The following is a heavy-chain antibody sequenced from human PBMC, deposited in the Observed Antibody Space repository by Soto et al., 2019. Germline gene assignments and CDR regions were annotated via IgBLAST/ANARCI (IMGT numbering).Heavy chain of an antibody. CDR1: GFTFSDYY. Sequence: GGSLRLSCASSGFTFSDYYMSWIRQAPGKGLEWVSYISSSGSTIYYADSVKGRFTISRDNAKNSLYLQMNSLRAEDTAVYYCARGRMGVILHYMDVWGKGTTVTVSS. CDR2: ISSSGSTI. J-gene: IGHJ6*03. V-gene: IGHV3-11*01. D-gene: IGHD3-10*01. CDR3: ARGRMGVILHYMDV.